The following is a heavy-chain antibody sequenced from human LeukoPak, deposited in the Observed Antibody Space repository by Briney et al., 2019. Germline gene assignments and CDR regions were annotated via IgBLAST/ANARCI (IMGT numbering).Heavy chain of an antibody. Sequence: PGGSLRLSCAASGFTFSSYSMNWVRQAPGKGLEWVSSISSSSTYIYYADSVKGRFTISRDNAKNSLYLQMNSLRAEDTAVYYCARDPGYSSSWYGAEPFDYWGQGTLVTVSS. CDR2: ISSSSTYI. V-gene: IGHV3-21*01. CDR3: ARDPGYSSSWYGAEPFDY. CDR1: GFTFSSYS. J-gene: IGHJ4*02. D-gene: IGHD6-13*01.